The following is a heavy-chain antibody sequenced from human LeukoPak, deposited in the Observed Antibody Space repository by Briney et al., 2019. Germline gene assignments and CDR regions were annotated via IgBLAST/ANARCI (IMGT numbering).Heavy chain of an antibody. CDR1: GGSISSGGYY. V-gene: IGHV4-31*03. CDR2: IYYSGIT. D-gene: IGHD1-26*01. CDR3: ARALFSGHESSFFGY. J-gene: IGHJ4*01. Sequence: SQTLSLTCTVSGGSISSGGYYWSWIRHHPGKGLEWIGYIYYSGITYYNPSLKSRITISVDMSKNHFSLKLSPVTAADTAVYYCARALFSGHESSFFGYWGQGTLVTVSS.